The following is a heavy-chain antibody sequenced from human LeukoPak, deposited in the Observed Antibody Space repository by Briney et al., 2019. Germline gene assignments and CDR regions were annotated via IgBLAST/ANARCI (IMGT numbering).Heavy chain of an antibody. CDR2: INPNSGGT. V-gene: IGHV1-2*02. CDR3: ARALGSGSYYNDLFDY. J-gene: IGHJ4*02. D-gene: IGHD3-10*01. CDR1: GYTFTDYY. Sequence: ASVKVSCKASGYTFTDYYIHWVRQAPGQGLEWMGWINPNSGGTDCAQNFQGRVTMTRDTSISTVYMELSRLRSDDTAVYYCARALGSGSYYNDLFDYWGQGTLVTVSS.